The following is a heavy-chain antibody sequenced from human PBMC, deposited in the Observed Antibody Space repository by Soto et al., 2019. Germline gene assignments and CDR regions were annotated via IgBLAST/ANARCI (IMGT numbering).Heavy chain of an antibody. V-gene: IGHV1-18*01. CDR3: ASATSIAVAGKET. CDR1: GDTVTKYG. Sequence: QVQLVQSGGEVKKPGASVKVSCKASGDTVTKYGISWVRQAPGQGLEWLGWISFYNGHTNYALKFQDRITFTTDTSTVTASMELRSLTSDDTGVYYWASATSIAVAGKETWGQGTVVTVSS. CDR2: ISFYNGHT. D-gene: IGHD6-19*01. J-gene: IGHJ4*02.